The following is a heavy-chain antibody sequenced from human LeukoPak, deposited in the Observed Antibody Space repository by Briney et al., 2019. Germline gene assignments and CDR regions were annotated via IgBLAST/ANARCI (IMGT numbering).Heavy chain of an antibody. CDR1: GGSVSSGGYY. D-gene: IGHD3-22*01. V-gene: IGHV4-31*03. J-gene: IGHJ4*02. CDR2: IYYSGST. Sequence: SETLSLTCTVSGGSVSSGGYYWSWIRQHPGKGLEWIGYIYYSGSTYYNPSLKSRLTISIDTSKNQFSLKLSSVTAADTAVYYCARVSTDTYYYDSSGYYHVDYWGQGTLVTVSS. CDR3: ARVSTDTYYYDSSGYYHVDY.